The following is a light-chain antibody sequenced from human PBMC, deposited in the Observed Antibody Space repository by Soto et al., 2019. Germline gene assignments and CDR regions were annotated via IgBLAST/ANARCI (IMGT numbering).Light chain of an antibody. V-gene: IGLV2-14*01. CDR1: SRDVGGYNS. Sequence: QSALAQPASVSGSLGLSIAISCTGTSRDVGGYNSVSWYQQQPGKVPKLMIYDVSNRPSGVSNRFSGSKSGNTASLTISGLQAEDEGDYYCSSYTTGGSYVFGTGTKVTVL. CDR2: DVS. J-gene: IGLJ1*01. CDR3: SSYTTGGSYV.